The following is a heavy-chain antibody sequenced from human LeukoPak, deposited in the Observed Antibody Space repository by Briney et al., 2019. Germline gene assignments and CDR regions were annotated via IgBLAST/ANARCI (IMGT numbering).Heavy chain of an antibody. CDR2: IYPGDSDT. CDR1: GYRFTNYW. CDR3: ARLSTDYGDYLGDDAFDI. V-gene: IGHV5-51*01. J-gene: IGHJ3*02. D-gene: IGHD4-17*01. Sequence: RGESLKISCEASGYRFTNYWIGWVRQMPGKGLEWMGIIYPGDSDTRYSPSFQGQVTISADKSISTAYLQWSSLKASDTAMYYCARLSTDYGDYLGDDAFDIWGQGTMVTVSS.